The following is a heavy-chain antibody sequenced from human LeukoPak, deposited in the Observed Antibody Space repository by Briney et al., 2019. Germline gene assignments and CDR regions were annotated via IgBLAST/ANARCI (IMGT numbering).Heavy chain of an antibody. CDR1: GGSISSSIYF. D-gene: IGHD3-10*01. V-gene: IGHV4-39*01. CDR2: IHYSGST. Sequence: SETLSLTCTVSGGSISSSIYFWGWIRQPPGKGLEWIGSIHYSGSTYHDPSLKSRVTVSLDTSKNQFSLKLSSVTATDTAVYYCARRPFYYYGSGSYSGYFDYWGQGTLVTVSS. J-gene: IGHJ4*02. CDR3: ARRPFYYYGSGSYSGYFDY.